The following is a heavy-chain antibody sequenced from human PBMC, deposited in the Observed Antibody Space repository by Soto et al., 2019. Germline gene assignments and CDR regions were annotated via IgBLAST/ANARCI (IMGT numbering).Heavy chain of an antibody. V-gene: IGHV1-69*17. J-gene: IGHJ6*02. D-gene: IGHD3-10*01. CDR3: AYHTVIRGLVISDYYYGMDV. CDR2: FIPIFGIA. Sequence: QVQLVQSGAEMKEPGSSVKVSCKASGGTFSTYAINWVRQAPGEGLDWMGGFIPIFGIANYAQNFHGRVTITADKSTNTAYMELSSLSSEDTAVYYCAYHTVIRGLVISDYYYGMDVWGQGTTVTVSS. CDR1: GGTFSTYA.